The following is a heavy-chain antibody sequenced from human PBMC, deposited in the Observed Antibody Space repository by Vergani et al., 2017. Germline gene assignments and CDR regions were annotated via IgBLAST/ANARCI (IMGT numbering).Heavy chain of an antibody. V-gene: IGHV1-18*01. CDR1: GIDFTNYG. CDR3: ARGQSGSYYRYFEH. CDR2: ISAYNGNT. Sequence: QVQLVQSGPEVKKPGASVKVSCKASGIDFTNYGLGWVRQAPGQGLEWMGWISAYNGNTKYAQKFQGRVSVTTDTSTTTVYMELRRLTSDDTAVYYCARGQSGSYYRYFEHWGQGTLVIVSS. J-gene: IGHJ1*01. D-gene: IGHD3-10*01.